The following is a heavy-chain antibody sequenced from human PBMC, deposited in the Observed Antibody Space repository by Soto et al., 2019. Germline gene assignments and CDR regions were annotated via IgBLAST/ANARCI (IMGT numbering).Heavy chain of an antibody. CDR2: IYSGGST. J-gene: IGHJ4*02. V-gene: IGHV3-53*04. CDR3: ARDSGVAVAGTSFDY. D-gene: IGHD6-19*01. Sequence: EVQLVESGGGLVQPGGSLRLSCAASGFTVSSSYMSWVRQAPGKGLEWVSVIYSGGSTYYADSVKGRFILSRHNSKNTLYLQMNSLRAEDTAVYYCARDSGVAVAGTSFDYWGQGTLVTVSS. CDR1: GFTVSSSY.